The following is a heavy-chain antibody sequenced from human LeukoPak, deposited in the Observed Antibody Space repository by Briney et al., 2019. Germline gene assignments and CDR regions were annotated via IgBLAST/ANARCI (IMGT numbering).Heavy chain of an antibody. Sequence: SETLSLTCTVSGGSISSGDYYWSWIRQPPGKGLEWIGYIYYSGSTYYNPSLKSRVTISVDTSKNQFSLKLSSVTAADTAVCYCARARVYYYDSSGYYSGRYAFDIWGQGAMVTVSS. D-gene: IGHD3-22*01. V-gene: IGHV4-30-4*01. CDR2: IYYSGST. CDR3: ARARVYYYDSSGYYSGRYAFDI. CDR1: GGSISSGDYY. J-gene: IGHJ3*02.